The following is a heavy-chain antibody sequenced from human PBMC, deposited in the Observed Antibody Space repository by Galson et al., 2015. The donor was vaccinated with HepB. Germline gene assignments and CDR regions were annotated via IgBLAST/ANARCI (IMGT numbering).Heavy chain of an antibody. CDR1: GFSLLTKPMR. CDR2: LDWDDEK. Sequence: PALVTPTQTLTLTCSFSGFSLLTKPMRMNWIRQFPGKAPEWLGRLDWDDEKFYTTSLKTRLSISMDASKNQVALIMTDMDPLDTATYYCARVYDRSGYLFDYWGQGTQVTVSS. D-gene: IGHD3-22*01. CDR3: ARVYDRSGYLFDY. J-gene: IGHJ4*02. V-gene: IGHV2-70*04.